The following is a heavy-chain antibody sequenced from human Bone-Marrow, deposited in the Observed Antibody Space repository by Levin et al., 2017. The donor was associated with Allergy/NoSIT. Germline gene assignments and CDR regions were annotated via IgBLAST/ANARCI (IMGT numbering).Heavy chain of an antibody. V-gene: IGHV4-30-4*01. Sequence: PSETLSLTCTVSGASISSNDYYWSWIRQPPGKGLEWIGYIYSSGNTHYNPSLKSRVTMSLDASKNQISLKLNSVTAADTAVYYCARDRDYSDSSGYDLVYYGMDVWGQGTTVTVSS. CDR2: IYSSGNT. CDR1: GASISSNDYY. D-gene: IGHD3-22*01. CDR3: ARDRDYSDSSGYDLVYYGMDV. J-gene: IGHJ6*02.